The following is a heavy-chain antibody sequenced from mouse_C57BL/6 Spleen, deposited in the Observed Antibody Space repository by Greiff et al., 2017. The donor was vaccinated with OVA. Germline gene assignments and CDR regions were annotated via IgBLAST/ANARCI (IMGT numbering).Heavy chain of an antibody. Sequence: QVQLQQPGAELVKPGASVKLSCKASGYTFTSYWMQWVKQRPGQGLEWIGEIDPSDSYTNYNQKFNGKATLTVDTSSSTAYMQLSSLTSEDSAVYYCARFVYDGYFDYWGQGTTLTVSS. D-gene: IGHD2-3*01. CDR3: ARFVYDGYFDY. CDR1: GYTFTSYW. J-gene: IGHJ2*01. CDR2: IDPSDSYT. V-gene: IGHV1-50*01.